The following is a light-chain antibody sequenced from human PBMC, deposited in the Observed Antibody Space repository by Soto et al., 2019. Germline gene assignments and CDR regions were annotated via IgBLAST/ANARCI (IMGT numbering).Light chain of an antibody. CDR3: QQYNNWPWT. Sequence: EIVMTQSPAILSVSPGERVTLSCRANQSISSNLAWYQQKPGHTPRLLIYGATTRATGIPARFSGSGSGTDFTLTINSLQSEDFAVYYCQQYNNWPWTFGQGTKVDIK. V-gene: IGKV3D-15*01. CDR1: QSISSN. J-gene: IGKJ1*01. CDR2: GAT.